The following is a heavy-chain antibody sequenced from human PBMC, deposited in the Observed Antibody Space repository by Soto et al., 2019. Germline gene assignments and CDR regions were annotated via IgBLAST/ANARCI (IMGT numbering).Heavy chain of an antibody. CDR3: ARSRGSGGVEYNMDV. D-gene: IGHD3-16*01. CDR1: GFTFSSYW. CDR2: IMSDGSGT. V-gene: IGHV3-74*01. Sequence: EVQLVESGGGLVQPGGSLRLSCAASGFTFSSYWMHWVRQGPGEGLVWVSRIMSDGSGTTYADSVKGRFTISRDNGKNTLYLQMNSLRAEDTAVYHCARSRGSGGVEYNMDVWGQGTTVTVSS. J-gene: IGHJ6*02.